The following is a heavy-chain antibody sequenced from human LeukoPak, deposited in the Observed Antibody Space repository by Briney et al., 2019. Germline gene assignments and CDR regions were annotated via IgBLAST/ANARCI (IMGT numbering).Heavy chain of an antibody. J-gene: IGHJ4*02. CDR3: ARDSSSFPNYFDS. V-gene: IGHV3-53*01. Sequence: GGSLRLSCEGTGFTVSSNYMSWVRQAPGKGLEWVSLIYSAGSTFYADSVKGRFTISRDNSKNTLHLQMNSLRAEDTALYFCARDSSSFPNYFDSWGQGTLVTVSS. CDR1: GFTVSSNY. D-gene: IGHD2/OR15-2a*01. CDR2: IYSAGST.